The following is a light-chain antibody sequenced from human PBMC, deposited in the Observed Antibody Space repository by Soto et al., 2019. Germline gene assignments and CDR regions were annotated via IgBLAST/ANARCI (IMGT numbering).Light chain of an antibody. V-gene: IGLV1-40*01. Sequence: QSVLTQPPSVSGAPGQRVTISCTGSSSNIGAGYDVHWYQQLPGTAPKLLIYGNSNRPSGVPDRFSGSKSGTSASLAITGLQAEDEADYYCQSYDSSLSGVVFGGGTKVPLL. CDR1: SSNIGAGYD. CDR2: GNS. J-gene: IGLJ2*01. CDR3: QSYDSSLSGVV.